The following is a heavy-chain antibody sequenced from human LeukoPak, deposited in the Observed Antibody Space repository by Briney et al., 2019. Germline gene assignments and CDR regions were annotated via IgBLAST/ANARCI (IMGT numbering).Heavy chain of an antibody. CDR3: ARGKRIGLIRGATWYYYYYMDV. CDR2: IKEDGSEK. D-gene: IGHD3-10*01. Sequence: GGSLRLSCAASGFTFSRLWMSWVRQAPGKGLEWVANIKEDGSEKYYVDSVKGRFTISIDSAENSLSLQMSGLRAGDTAVYYCARGKRIGLIRGATWYYYYYMDVWGKGTTVTVSS. V-gene: IGHV3-7*01. J-gene: IGHJ6*03. CDR1: GFTFSRLW.